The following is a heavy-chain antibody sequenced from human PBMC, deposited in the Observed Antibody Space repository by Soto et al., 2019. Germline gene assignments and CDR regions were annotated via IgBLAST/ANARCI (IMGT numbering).Heavy chain of an antibody. CDR3: ASLENSSSSY. CDR2: INHSGST. D-gene: IGHD5-18*01. V-gene: IGHV4-34*01. CDR1: GGSFSGYY. J-gene: IGHJ4*02. Sequence: SETLSLTCAVYGGSFSGYYWSWIRQPPGKGLEWIGEINHSGSTNYNPSLKSRVTISVDTSKNQFSLKLSSVTAADTAVYYCASLENSSSSYWGQGTLVTVSS.